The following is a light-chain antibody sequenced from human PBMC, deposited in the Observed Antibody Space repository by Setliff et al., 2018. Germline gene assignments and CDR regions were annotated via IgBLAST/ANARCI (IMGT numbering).Light chain of an antibody. CDR3: SSYTSLSTRV. CDR2: EVN. Sequence: QSALAQPASVSGSPGQSITISCTGSSSDVGAYNYVSWCQQHPGKAPKLLILEVNKRPSGVSNRFSGSKSGNTASLSISGLQAEDEADYYCSSYTSLSTRVFGTGTKVTVL. J-gene: IGLJ1*01. CDR1: SSDVGAYNY. V-gene: IGLV2-14*01.